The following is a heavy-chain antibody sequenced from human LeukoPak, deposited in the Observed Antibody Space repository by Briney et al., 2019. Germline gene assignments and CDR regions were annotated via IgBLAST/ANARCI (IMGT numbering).Heavy chain of an antibody. J-gene: IGHJ4*02. V-gene: IGHV4-39*07. Sequence: SATLSLTCTVAGGSISTSSYDWGWIRQPPGRGLEWFGSIYYSGSTYYNPSLKSRVTISVDTSKNQFSLKLSSVTAADTAVYYCARDEPTHYYDSSGLDYWGQGTLVTVSS. CDR1: GGSISTSSYD. CDR3: ARDEPTHYYDSSGLDY. D-gene: IGHD3-22*01. CDR2: IYYSGST.